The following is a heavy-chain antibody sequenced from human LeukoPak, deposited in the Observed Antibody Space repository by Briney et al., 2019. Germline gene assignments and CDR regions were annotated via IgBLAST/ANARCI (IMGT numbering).Heavy chain of an antibody. CDR2: ISSRDSII. CDR1: GFTFSTYA. J-gene: IGHJ3*02. Sequence: PGRSLRLSCAASGFTFSTYAIHWVRQAPGRGLEWVSYISSRDSIIWYADSVKGRFTISRDNAKNSLYLQMNSLRAEDTAVYYCARALYSSTCDAFDIWGQGTMVTVSS. D-gene: IGHD6-13*01. CDR3: ARALYSSTCDAFDI. V-gene: IGHV3-48*04.